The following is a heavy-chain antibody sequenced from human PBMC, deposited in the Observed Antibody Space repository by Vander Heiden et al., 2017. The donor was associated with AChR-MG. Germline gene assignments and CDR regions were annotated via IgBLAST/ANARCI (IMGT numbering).Heavy chain of an antibody. CDR2: ISSSSTSI. V-gene: IGHV3-48*03. Sequence: EVQLVESGGGLVQPGGSLRLSCAASGFTSSSYELNWVRQAPGKGLEWVSYISSSSTSIYYADSVKGRFTISRDNAKNSLYLQMNSLRAEDTAVYYCARDEGGAKGDAFDIWGQGTMVTVSS. D-gene: IGHD2-15*01. CDR1: GFTSSSYE. J-gene: IGHJ3*02. CDR3: ARDEGGAKGDAFDI.